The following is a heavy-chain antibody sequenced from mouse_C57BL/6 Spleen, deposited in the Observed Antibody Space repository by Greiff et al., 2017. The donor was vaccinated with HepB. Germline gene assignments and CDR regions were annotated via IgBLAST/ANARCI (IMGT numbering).Heavy chain of an antibody. CDR2: IDPNSGGT. CDR1: GYTFTSYW. J-gene: IGHJ2*01. CDR3: AREDGYGFDY. D-gene: IGHD2-2*01. V-gene: IGHV1-72*01. Sequence: QVQLQQPGAELVKPGASVKLSCTASGYTFTSYWMHWVKQRPGRGLEWIGRIDPNSGGTKYNEKFKSKATLTVDKPSSPAYMQLSSLTSEDSAVYYCAREDGYGFDYWGQGTTLTVSS.